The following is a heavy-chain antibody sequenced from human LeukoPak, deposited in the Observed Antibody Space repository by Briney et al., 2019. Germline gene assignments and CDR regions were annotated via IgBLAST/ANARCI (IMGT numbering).Heavy chain of an antibody. CDR3: ARSPVATLCYYYYMDV. CDR2: ISAYNGNT. V-gene: IGHV1-18*01. CDR1: GYTFTSYG. D-gene: IGHD5-12*01. J-gene: IGHJ6*03. Sequence: ASVKVSCKASGYTFTSYGISWVRQAPGQGLEWMGWISAYNGNTNYAQKLQGRVTMTTDTSTSTAYMELRSLRSDDTAVYYCARSPVATLCYYYYMDVWGKGTTVTISS.